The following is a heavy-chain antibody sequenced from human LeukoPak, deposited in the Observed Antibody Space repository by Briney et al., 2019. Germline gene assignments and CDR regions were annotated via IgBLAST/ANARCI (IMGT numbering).Heavy chain of an antibody. CDR1: GYSFTSYW. D-gene: IGHD3-22*01. CDR2: IYPGDSDT. V-gene: IGHV5-51*01. CDR3: ASTPYYYDSSGVFDP. Sequence: GESLKISCQGSGYSFTSYWIGWVRQMPGKGLEWMGIIYPGDSDTRYSPSFQGQVTISADKSISTAYLQWSSLKASDTAMYYCASTPYYYDSSGVFDPWGQGTLVTVSS. J-gene: IGHJ5*02.